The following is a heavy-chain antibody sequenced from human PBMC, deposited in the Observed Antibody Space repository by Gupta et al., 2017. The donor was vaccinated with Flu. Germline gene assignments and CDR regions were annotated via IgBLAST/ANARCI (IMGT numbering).Heavy chain of an antibody. Sequence: EVQLVESGGGLVQPGGSLRLSCAASGFTFSSYWMSWVRQAPGKGLEWVANIKQDGSEKYYVDSVKGRFTISRDNAKNSLYLQMNSLRAEDTAVYYCAREQNVLRFLEWLSLYYYYGMDVWGQGTTVTVSS. D-gene: IGHD3-3*01. J-gene: IGHJ6*02. CDR2: IKQDGSEK. V-gene: IGHV3-7*01. CDR3: AREQNVLRFLEWLSLYYYYGMDV. CDR1: GFTFSSYW.